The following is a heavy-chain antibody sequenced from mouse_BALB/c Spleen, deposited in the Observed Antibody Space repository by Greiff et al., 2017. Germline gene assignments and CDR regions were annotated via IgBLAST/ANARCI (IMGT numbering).Heavy chain of an antibody. Sequence: EVQLVESGPSLVKPSQTLSLSCSVSGYSFTSDYLNWIRKFPGNKLEYMGYISYSGSTYYNPTLKSRISITPDTTKNHYYLQLNSVTTEYTATYYCAKDCDSYPCYFDVWGEGTTVTVSS. V-gene: IGHV3-8*02. CDR3: AKDCDSYPCYFDV. D-gene: IGHD6-1*02. CDR2: ISYSGST. CDR1: GYSFTSDY. J-gene: IGHJ1*01.